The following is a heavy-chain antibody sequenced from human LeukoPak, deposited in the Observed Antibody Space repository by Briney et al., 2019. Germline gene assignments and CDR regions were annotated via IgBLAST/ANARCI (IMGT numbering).Heavy chain of an antibody. Sequence: PGGSLRLSCAASGFTFSSYWMSWVRQAPGKGLEWVANIKQDGSEKYYVDSVKGRFTISRDNAKNSLYLQMNSLRAEDTAVYYCARDVWWLQLIFDYWGQGTLVTVSS. J-gene: IGHJ4*02. CDR1: GFTFSSYW. D-gene: IGHD5-24*01. V-gene: IGHV3-7*01. CDR2: IKQDGSEK. CDR3: ARDVWWLQLIFDY.